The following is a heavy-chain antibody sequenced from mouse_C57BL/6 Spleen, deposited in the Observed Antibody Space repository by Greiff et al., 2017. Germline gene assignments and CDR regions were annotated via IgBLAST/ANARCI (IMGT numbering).Heavy chain of an antibody. CDR1: GYTFTSYG. J-gene: IGHJ4*01. CDR2: IYPRSGNT. CDR3: ANYYGSSPDYYAMDY. Sequence: QVQLQQPGAELARPGASVKLSCKASGYTFTSYGISWVKQRTGQGLEWIGEIYPRSGNTYYNEKFKGKATLTADKSSSTAYMELRSLTSEDSAVYFCANYYGSSPDYYAMDYWGQGTSVTVSS. V-gene: IGHV1-81*01. D-gene: IGHD1-1*01.